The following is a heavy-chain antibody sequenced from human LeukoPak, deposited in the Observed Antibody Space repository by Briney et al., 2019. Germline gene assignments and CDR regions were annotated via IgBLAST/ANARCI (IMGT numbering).Heavy chain of an antibody. Sequence: GGSLRLSCAASGFTFSSYAMSWVRQAPGKGLEWVSSISSSSSYIYYADSVKGRFTISRDNAKNSLFLQMNSLRAEDTAVYYCARFSSNVVGKRHYFDYWGQGTLVPVSS. D-gene: IGHD1-26*01. CDR2: ISSSSSYI. CDR3: ARFSSNVVGKRHYFDY. J-gene: IGHJ4*02. CDR1: GFTFSSYA. V-gene: IGHV3-21*01.